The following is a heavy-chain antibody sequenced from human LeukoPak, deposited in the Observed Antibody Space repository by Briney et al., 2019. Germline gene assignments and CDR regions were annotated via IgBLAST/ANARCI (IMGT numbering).Heavy chain of an antibody. J-gene: IGHJ3*02. D-gene: IGHD4-11*01. Sequence: GGSLRLSCAASGFTFSSYALIWVRQAPGKGLEWVSGINWNGGSTGYADSVKGRFTISRDNAKNSLYLQMNSLRAEDTALYYCARVDYHGGGGAFDIWGQGTMVTVSS. V-gene: IGHV3-20*04. CDR1: GFTFSSYA. CDR3: ARVDYHGGGGAFDI. CDR2: INWNGGST.